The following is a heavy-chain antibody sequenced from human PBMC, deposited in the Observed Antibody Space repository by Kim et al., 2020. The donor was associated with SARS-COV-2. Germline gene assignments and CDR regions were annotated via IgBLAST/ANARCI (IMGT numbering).Heavy chain of an antibody. CDR2: FDPEDGET. J-gene: IGHJ4*02. V-gene: IGHV1-24*01. D-gene: IGHD5-12*01. CDR1: GYTLTELS. Sequence: ASVKVSCKVSGYTLTELSMHWVRQAPGKVLEWMGGFDPEDGETIYAQKFQGRVTMTEDTSTDTAYMELSSLRSEDTAVYYCATLISRDGYNPRFDYWGQGTLVTVSS. CDR3: ATLISRDGYNPRFDY.